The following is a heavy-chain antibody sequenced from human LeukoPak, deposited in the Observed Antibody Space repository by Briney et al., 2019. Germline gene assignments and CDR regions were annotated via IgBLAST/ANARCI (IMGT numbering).Heavy chain of an antibody. CDR3: ARGAHYDFWSGYYTHWFDP. Sequence: SETLSLTCTVSGGSISSYYWSWIRQPPGKGLEWIGYIYYSGSTNYNPSLKSRVTISVDTSKNQFSLKLSSVTAADTAVYYCARGAHYDFWSGYYTHWFDPWGQGTLVTVSS. V-gene: IGHV4-59*01. J-gene: IGHJ5*02. CDR1: GGSISSYY. D-gene: IGHD3-3*01. CDR2: IYYSGST.